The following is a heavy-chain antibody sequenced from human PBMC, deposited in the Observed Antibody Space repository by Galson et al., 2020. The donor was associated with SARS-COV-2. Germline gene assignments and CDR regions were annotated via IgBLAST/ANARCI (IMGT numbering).Heavy chain of an antibody. CDR3: ARTQSSGWDYYYMDV. J-gene: IGHJ6*03. CDR1: GFSLSNARKG. V-gene: IGHV2-26*01. D-gene: IGHD6-19*01. Sequence: SGPTLVTPTETLTLTCTVSGFSLSNARKGVSWIRQPPGKPLEWLAHIFSHDEKSYSPSLQSRLTISKDTSKSQVVLTMTNMDPVDTATYYCARTQSSGWDYYYMDVWGKGTTVTVSS. CDR2: IFSHDEK.